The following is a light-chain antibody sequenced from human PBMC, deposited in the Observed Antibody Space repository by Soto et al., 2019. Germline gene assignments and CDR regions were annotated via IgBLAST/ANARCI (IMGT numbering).Light chain of an antibody. Sequence: EVVLTQSPNTLSLSPGERATLSCWASQSLRSSYLAWYQRKLGQAPRLLMFGASRRATGIPDRFNGSGSGTDFILTISRLEPEDVAVYYCQQHGTSPYTFGQGTVLEIK. CDR1: QSLRSSY. CDR2: GAS. CDR3: QQHGTSPYT. V-gene: IGKV3-20*01. J-gene: IGKJ2*01.